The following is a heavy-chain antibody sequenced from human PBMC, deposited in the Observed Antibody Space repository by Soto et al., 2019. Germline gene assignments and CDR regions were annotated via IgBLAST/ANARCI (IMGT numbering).Heavy chain of an antibody. J-gene: IGHJ4*02. Sequence: PSETLSLTCTVSGGSVSGGSYYWSWIRQPPGKGLEWIGYIYYSGSTNYNPSLKSRVTISVDTSKNQFSLKLSSVTAADTAVYYCARDRGWSSGWYVPAYFDYWGQGTLVTVSS. D-gene: IGHD6-19*01. V-gene: IGHV4-61*01. CDR3: ARDRGWSSGWYVPAYFDY. CDR1: GGSVSGGSYY. CDR2: IYYSGST.